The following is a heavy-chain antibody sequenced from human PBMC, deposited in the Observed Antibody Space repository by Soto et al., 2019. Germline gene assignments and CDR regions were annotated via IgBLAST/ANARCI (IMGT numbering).Heavy chain of an antibody. V-gene: IGHV3-23*01. D-gene: IGHD3-16*02. CDR2: ISGSGGST. CDR3: AKSRGITFGGVIANYDAFDI. Sequence: GGSLRLSCAASGFTFSSYAMSWVRQAPGKGLEWVSAISGSGGSTYYADSVKGRFTISRDNSKNTLYLQMNSLRAEDTAVYYCAKSRGITFGGVIANYDAFDIWGQGTMVTVSS. J-gene: IGHJ3*02. CDR1: GFTFSSYA.